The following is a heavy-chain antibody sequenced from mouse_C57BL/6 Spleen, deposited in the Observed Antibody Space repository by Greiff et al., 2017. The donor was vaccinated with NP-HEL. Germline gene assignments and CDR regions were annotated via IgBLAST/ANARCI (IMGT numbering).Heavy chain of an antibody. V-gene: IGHV1-76*01. CDR2: IYPGSGNT. CDR3: ARDGVLRPLFAY. D-gene: IGHD1-1*01. J-gene: IGHJ3*01. Sequence: VQLQQSGAELVRPGASVKLSCKASGYTFTDYYINWVKQRPGQGLEWIARIYPGSGNTYYNEKFKGKATLTAEKSSSTAYMQLSSLTSEDSAVYFCARDGVLRPLFAYWGQGTLVTVSA. CDR1: GYTFTDYY.